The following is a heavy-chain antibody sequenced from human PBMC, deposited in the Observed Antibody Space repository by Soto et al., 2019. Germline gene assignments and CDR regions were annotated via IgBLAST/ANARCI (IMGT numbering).Heavy chain of an antibody. D-gene: IGHD4-17*01. Sequence: SETLSLTCTVSGGSISSYYWSWIRQPPGKGLEWIGNIYYSGSTNYNPSLKSRVTISVDTSKNQFSLKLSSVTAADTAVYYCVRDGGTTVVSRAFDMWGQGTMVTV. V-gene: IGHV4-59*01. CDR2: IYYSGST. J-gene: IGHJ3*02. CDR3: VRDGGTTVVSRAFDM. CDR1: GGSISSYY.